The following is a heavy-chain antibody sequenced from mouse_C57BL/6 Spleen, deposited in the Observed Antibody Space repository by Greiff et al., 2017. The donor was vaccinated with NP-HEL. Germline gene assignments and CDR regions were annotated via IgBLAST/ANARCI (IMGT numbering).Heavy chain of an antibody. CDR3: AREEIPLLLRGDFDY. Sequence: VQLQQSGAELARPGASVKLSCKASGYTFTSYGISWVKQRTGQGLEWIGEIYPRSGNTYYNEKFKGKATLTADKSSSTAYMELRSLTSEDSAVYFCAREEIPLLLRGDFDYWGQGTTLTVSS. D-gene: IGHD1-1*01. CDR1: GYTFTSYG. J-gene: IGHJ2*01. V-gene: IGHV1-81*01. CDR2: IYPRSGNT.